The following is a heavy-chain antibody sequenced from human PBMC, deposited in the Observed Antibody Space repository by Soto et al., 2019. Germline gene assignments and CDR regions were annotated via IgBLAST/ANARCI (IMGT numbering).Heavy chain of an antibody. V-gene: IGHV4-34*01. D-gene: IGHD3-16*02. CDR3: ARGRLHLGELSFNYIDF. CDR2: INHRGTT. CDR1: GGSFNDYF. J-gene: IGHJ4*02. Sequence: SETLSLTCAVYGGSFNDYFWSWIRQPPGKGLEWIGEINHRGTTNYIPSLKRRVTISVDTSKNQFSLKLISVTAADTAVYFCARGRLHLGELSFNYIDFWGQATPVTVSS.